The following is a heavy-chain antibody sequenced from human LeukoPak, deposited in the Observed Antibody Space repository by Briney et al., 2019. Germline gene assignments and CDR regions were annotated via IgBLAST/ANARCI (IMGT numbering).Heavy chain of an antibody. V-gene: IGHV3-21*01. Sequence: PGGSLRLSCAASGFTFSSYSMNWVRQAPGKGLEWVSSISSSSSYIYYADSVKGRFTIFRDNAKNSLYLQMNSLRAEDTAVYYCATPPYSSSWYGAFDIWGQGTMVTVSS. D-gene: IGHD6-13*01. J-gene: IGHJ3*02. CDR2: ISSSSSYI. CDR3: ATPPYSSSWYGAFDI. CDR1: GFTFSSYS.